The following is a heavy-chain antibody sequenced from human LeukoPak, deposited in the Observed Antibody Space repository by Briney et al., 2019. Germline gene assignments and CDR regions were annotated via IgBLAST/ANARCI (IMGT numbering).Heavy chain of an antibody. CDR3: ARHYYDRSDSYSFDY. Sequence: SETLSLTCTVPGGSLCVYNWSSVRQPPGKGLEWIGYIFSSGSTNYNPSLKSRVTISEDTSVHQFSLKLSSVTAADTAVYYCARHYYDRSDSYSFDYWGQGTLVTVSS. D-gene: IGHD3-22*01. J-gene: IGHJ4*02. V-gene: IGHV4-59*08. CDR2: IFSSGST. CDR1: GGSLCVYN.